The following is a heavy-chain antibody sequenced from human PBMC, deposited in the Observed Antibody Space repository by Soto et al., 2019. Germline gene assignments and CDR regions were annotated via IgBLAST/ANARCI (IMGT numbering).Heavy chain of an antibody. CDR1: GSTFSSYA. CDR3: ARDSPPGIASAGTYYYYYGMDG. D-gene: IGHD6-13*01. Sequence: SVKVSCKASGSTFSSYAISWVRQAPGQGLEWMGGIIPIFGTANYAQKFQGRVTITADESTSTAYMELSSLRSEDTAVYYCARDSPPGIASAGTYYYYYGMDGWGQGTTVTVSS. V-gene: IGHV1-69*13. J-gene: IGHJ6*02. CDR2: IIPIFGTA.